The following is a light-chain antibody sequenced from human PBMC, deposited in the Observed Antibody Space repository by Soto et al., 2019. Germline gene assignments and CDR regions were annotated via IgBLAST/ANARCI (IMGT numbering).Light chain of an antibody. CDR2: GNS. CDR1: SSNIGAGYD. J-gene: IGLJ2*01. V-gene: IGLV1-40*01. CDR3: QSYDSSLSGHVV. Sequence: QGVVTQPPSVSGAPGQRVTISCTGSSSNIGAGYDVHWYQQLPGTAPKLLIYGNSNRPSGVPDRFSGSKSGTSASLAITGLQAEDEADYYCQSYDSSLSGHVVFGGGTKVTVL.